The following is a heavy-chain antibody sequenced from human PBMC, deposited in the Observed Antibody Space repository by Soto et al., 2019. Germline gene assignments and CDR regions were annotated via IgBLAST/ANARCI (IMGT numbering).Heavy chain of an antibody. CDR1: GGTFSSYA. CDR3: ARYEYWDYRSRDPYYYYYGMDV. CDR2: IIPIFGTA. J-gene: IGHJ6*02. Sequence: SSVKVSCKASGGTFSSYAISWVRQAPGQGLEWMGGIIPIFGTANYAQKLQGRVTITADESTSTAYMELSSLRSEDAAVYYCARYEYWDYRSRDPYYYYYGMDVWGQGTTVILSS. V-gene: IGHV1-69*13. D-gene: IGHD1-7*01.